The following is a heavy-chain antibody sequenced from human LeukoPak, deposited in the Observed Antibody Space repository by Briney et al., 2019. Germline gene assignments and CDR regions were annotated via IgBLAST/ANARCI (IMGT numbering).Heavy chain of an antibody. Sequence: PSETLSLTCTVSGGSISSYYWSWIRQPAGKGLEWIGRIYTSGSTNYNPSLKSRVTISVDTSKNQFSLKLSSVAAADTAVYYCARAQNSSGFQVYWYFDLWGRGTLVTVSS. CDR3: ARAQNSSGFQVYWYFDL. CDR1: GGSISSYY. V-gene: IGHV4-4*07. CDR2: IYTSGST. J-gene: IGHJ2*01. D-gene: IGHD6-19*01.